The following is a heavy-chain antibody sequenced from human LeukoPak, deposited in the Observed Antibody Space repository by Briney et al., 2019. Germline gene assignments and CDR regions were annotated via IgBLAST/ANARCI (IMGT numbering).Heavy chain of an antibody. CDR1: GGSISSSSYY. D-gene: IGHD2-21*01. CDR2: IYYSGST. Sequence: PSETLSLTCTVSGGSISSSSYYWGWIRQPPGKGLEWIGSIYYSGSTYYNPSLKSRVTISVDTSKNQFSLKLSSVTAADTAVYYCARDNMERVIDYWGQGTLVTVSS. V-gene: IGHV4-39*07. CDR3: ARDNMERVIDY. J-gene: IGHJ4*02.